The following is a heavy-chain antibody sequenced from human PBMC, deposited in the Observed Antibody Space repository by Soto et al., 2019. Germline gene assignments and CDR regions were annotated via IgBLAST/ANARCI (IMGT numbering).Heavy chain of an antibody. D-gene: IGHD1-26*01. J-gene: IGHJ5*02. CDR1: GYTFTSYG. V-gene: IGHV1-18*01. CDR2: ISAYNGNT. Sequence: QVQLVQSGGEVKKPGASVKVSCKASGYTFTSYGISWVRQAPGQGLEWMGRISAYNGNTNYAQKAPXRXXMTTDTSTSTAYMELRSLRSDDTAVYYCARVVGALGHWFDPWGQGTLVTVSS. CDR3: ARVVGALGHWFDP.